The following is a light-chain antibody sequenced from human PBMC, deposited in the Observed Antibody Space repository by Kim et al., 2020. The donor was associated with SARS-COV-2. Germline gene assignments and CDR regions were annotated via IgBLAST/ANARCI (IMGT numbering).Light chain of an antibody. Sequence: DIQMTQSPSSLAASVGDRVTITCRASQSINAYLNWYQQKPGKAPKLLIYAASTLQSGVPSRFSGSGSGTDFTLTINSLQTEDFATYYCQQSHTAPLLTVGGRTKVDIK. CDR3: QQSHTAPLLT. J-gene: IGKJ4*01. CDR1: QSINAY. CDR2: AAS. V-gene: IGKV1-39*01.